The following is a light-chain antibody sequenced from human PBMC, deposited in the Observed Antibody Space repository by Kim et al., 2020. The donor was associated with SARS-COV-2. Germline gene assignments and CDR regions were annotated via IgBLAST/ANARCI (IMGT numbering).Light chain of an antibody. CDR2: DAS. V-gene: IGKV3-20*01. CDR1: RSVGSSY. Sequence: SPVERAAPSSRATRSVGSSYLAWYQQKPGQAPRLLIYDASTRATDIPDRFSGSGSGTDFTLTISSLEPEDYAVYFCQQYGGSPLTFGGGTKVDIK. CDR3: QQYGGSPLT. J-gene: IGKJ4*02.